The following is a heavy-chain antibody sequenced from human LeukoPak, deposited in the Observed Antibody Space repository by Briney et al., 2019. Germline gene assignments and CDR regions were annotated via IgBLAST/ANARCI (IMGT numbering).Heavy chain of an antibody. J-gene: IGHJ4*02. Sequence: GASVKVSCKASGYSFTGYHIHWVRQAPGQGLEWMGWINPNSGGTNYGQNFQGRVTMTRDTSISSAYMELSRLRSDDTAVYYCARNRGFSYVSRFDFDYWGQGTLVTVSS. CDR3: ARNRGFSYVSRFDFDY. CDR1: GYSFTGYH. D-gene: IGHD5-18*01. V-gene: IGHV1-2*02. CDR2: INPNSGGT.